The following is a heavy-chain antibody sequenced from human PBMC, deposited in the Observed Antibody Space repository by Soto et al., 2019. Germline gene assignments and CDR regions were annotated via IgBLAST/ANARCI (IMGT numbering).Heavy chain of an antibody. CDR2: INPSGGST. V-gene: IGHV1-46*01. CDR1: GYTFTSYY. CDR3: ARVLYDSSGYLSMDV. J-gene: IGHJ6*02. Sequence: QVQLVQSGAEVKKPGASVKVSCKASGYTFTSYYMHWVRQAPGQGLEWMGIINPSGGSTSYAQKFQGRLTMTRDTSTSTVYMELSSLRSEDTAVYYCARVLYDSSGYLSMDVWGQGTTVTVSS. D-gene: IGHD3-22*01.